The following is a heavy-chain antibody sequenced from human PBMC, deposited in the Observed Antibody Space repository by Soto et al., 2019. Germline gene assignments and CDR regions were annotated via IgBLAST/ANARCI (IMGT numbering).Heavy chain of an antibody. CDR3: ARNTLPHSHY. Sequence: EVQLLESGGGWVQPGGSLRLSCAASGFTFSNYAMSWVRQAPGKGLAWVSAISSSGESPYYADSVKGLFTVTSDNSNNTLYLQMSSCIVESTGIYDLARNTLPHSHYWRQGTLVTVSS. CDR1: GFTFSNYA. V-gene: IGHV3-23*01. D-gene: IGHD2-15*01. J-gene: IGHJ4*01. CDR2: ISSSGESP.